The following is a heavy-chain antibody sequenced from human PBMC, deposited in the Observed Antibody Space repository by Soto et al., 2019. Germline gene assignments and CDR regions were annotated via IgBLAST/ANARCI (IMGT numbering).Heavy chain of an antibody. CDR1: GFTFSDYY. J-gene: IGHJ4*02. V-gene: IGHV3-11*06. D-gene: IGHD1-1*01. Sequence: PGGSLRLSCEGSGFTFSDYYISWIRQAPGKGLEWISYSSNSGTFSRYADSVKGRFSISRDNTKNLLYVQMNSLRAEDTAVYYCARSGDNYNRLDYWGQGTAVTVSS. CDR2: SSNSGTFS. CDR3: ARSGDNYNRLDY.